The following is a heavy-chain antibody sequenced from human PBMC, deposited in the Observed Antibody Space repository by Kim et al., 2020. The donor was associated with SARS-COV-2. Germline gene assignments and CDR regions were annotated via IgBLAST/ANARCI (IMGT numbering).Heavy chain of an antibody. D-gene: IGHD5-12*01. CDR1: GGTFSSYA. V-gene: IGHV1-69*06. CDR2: IIPIFGTA. CDR3: ARDRRDGYNAFDY. J-gene: IGHJ4*02. Sequence: SVKVSCKASGGTFSSYAISWVRQAPGQGLEWMGGIIPIFGTANYAQKFQGRVTITADKSTSTAYMELSSLRSEDTAVYYCARDRRDGYNAFDYWGQGTLVTVSS.